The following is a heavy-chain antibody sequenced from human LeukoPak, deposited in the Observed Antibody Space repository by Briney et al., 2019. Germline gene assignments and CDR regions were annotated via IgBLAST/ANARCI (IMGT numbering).Heavy chain of an antibody. D-gene: IGHD7-27*01. CDR2: IYYSGST. CDR3: ARTGAATASDY. CDR1: GGSISSSSYY. V-gene: IGHV4-39*07. J-gene: IGHJ4*02. Sequence: SETLSLTCTVSGGSISSSSYYWGWIRQPPGKGLEWIGSIYYSGSTYYNPSLKSRVTISVDTSKNQFSLKLSSVTAADTAVYYCARTGAATASDYWGQGTLVTVSS.